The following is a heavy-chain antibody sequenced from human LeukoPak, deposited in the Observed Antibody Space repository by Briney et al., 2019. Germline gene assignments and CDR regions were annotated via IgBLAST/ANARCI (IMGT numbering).Heavy chain of an antibody. CDR2: ISDSGAST. CDR3: AIAKGPVDIVVAATGVFGY. J-gene: IGHJ4*02. D-gene: IGHD6-19*01. V-gene: IGHV3-23*01. Sequence: GGSLRLSCAASGFTFSSFAMSWVRQAPGKGLEWVSGISDSGASTYYPDSVKGRFTISRDNSKNMLYLQMNFLRADDTAVYYCAIAKGPVDIVVAATGVFGYWGQGTLVTVSS. CDR1: GFTFSSFA.